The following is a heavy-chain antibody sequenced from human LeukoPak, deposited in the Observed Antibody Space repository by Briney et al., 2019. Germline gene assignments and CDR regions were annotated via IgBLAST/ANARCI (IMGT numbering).Heavy chain of an antibody. Sequence: SETLSLTCTVSGNSVSGYYWTWIRQPPGKGLEWIGYLYYSGSTNYNPSLKSRVTISVDTSKNQFSLKLSSVTAADTAVYYCAREGGGGAVALDYWGQGTLVTVSS. D-gene: IGHD6-19*01. CDR1: GNSVSGYY. CDR2: LYYSGST. V-gene: IGHV4-59*02. CDR3: AREGGGGAVALDY. J-gene: IGHJ4*02.